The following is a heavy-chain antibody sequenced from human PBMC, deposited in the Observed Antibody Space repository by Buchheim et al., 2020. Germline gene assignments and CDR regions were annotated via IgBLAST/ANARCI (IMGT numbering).Heavy chain of an antibody. V-gene: IGHV4-34*01. J-gene: IGHJ4*02. CDR1: GGSFSGYY. D-gene: IGHD3-3*01. CDR2: INHSGST. Sequence: QVQLQQWGAGLLKPSETLSLTCAVYGGSFSGYYWSWIRQPPGKGLEWIGEINHSGSTNYNPSLKSRVTISVDKSKNQFSLKLSSVTAADTAVYYCARENRDTVLRFLEWLFGAGPIDYWGQGTL. CDR3: ARENRDTVLRFLEWLFGAGPIDY.